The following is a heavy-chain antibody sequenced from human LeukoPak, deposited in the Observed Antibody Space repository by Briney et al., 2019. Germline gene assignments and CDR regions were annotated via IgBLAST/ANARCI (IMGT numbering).Heavy chain of an antibody. CDR3: ARLGGTDYSFDY. Sequence: PSETLSLTCTVSGGSIRFSSYYWGWLRRSPGRGLEWIGSTYYSGSTSYNPSLKSRVTISVDTSKNQFSLKVSSVTAADTAVYYCARLGGTDYSFDYWGQGTLVTVSS. CDR1: GGSIRFSSYY. D-gene: IGHD3-16*01. CDR2: TYYSGST. J-gene: IGHJ4*02. V-gene: IGHV4-39*01.